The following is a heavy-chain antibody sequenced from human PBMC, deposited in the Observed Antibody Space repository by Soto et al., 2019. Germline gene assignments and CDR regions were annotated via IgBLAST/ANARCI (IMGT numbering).Heavy chain of an antibody. D-gene: IGHD2-15*01. CDR3: ARTGVVAIVVVVAAKGRWFDP. Sequence: GSLGISCAASGLTFSSYSMNWVRQAAGKGLEWVSSISSSSSYIYYADSVKGRFTISRDNAKNSLYLQMNSLRAEDKAVYYCARTGVVAIVVVVAAKGRWFDPWGQGTLVTVYS. CDR2: ISSSSSYI. J-gene: IGHJ5*02. V-gene: IGHV3-21*01. CDR1: GLTFSSYS.